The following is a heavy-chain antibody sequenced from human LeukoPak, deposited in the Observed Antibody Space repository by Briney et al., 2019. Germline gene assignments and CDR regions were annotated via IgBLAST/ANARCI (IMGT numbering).Heavy chain of an antibody. Sequence: GTSVKVSCKASGFTFTSSAMQWVRRARGQRLEWIGWIVVGSGNTNYAQKFQERVTITRDMSTSTAYMQLSSLRSEDTAVYYCAARYGSGYGYWGQGTLVTVSS. CDR1: GFTFTSSA. D-gene: IGHD3-10*01. CDR3: AARYGSGYGY. CDR2: IVVGSGNT. J-gene: IGHJ4*02. V-gene: IGHV1-58*02.